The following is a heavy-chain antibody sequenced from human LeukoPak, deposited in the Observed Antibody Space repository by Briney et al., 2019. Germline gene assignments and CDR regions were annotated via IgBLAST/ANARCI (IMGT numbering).Heavy chain of an antibody. CDR3: ARGFDGPNAFDI. CDR1: GGSISSSSYY. V-gene: IGHV4-39*07. D-gene: IGHD5-24*01. CDR2: IYYSGST. J-gene: IGHJ3*02. Sequence: SETLSLTCTVSGGSISSSSYYWGWIRQPPGKGLEWIGSIYYSGSTYYNPSLKSRVTISVDTSKNQFSLKLSSMTAADTAVYYCARGFDGPNAFDIWGQGTMVTVSS.